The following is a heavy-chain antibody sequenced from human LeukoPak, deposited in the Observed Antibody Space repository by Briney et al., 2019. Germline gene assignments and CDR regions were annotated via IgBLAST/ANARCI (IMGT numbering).Heavy chain of an antibody. D-gene: IGHD1-7*01. CDR3: AKIGDWNYDY. J-gene: IGHJ4*02. Sequence: PGGSLRLSCAASGFTFSSYAMSWVRQAPGKGLEWVSAISGSGGSTYYADSVKGRFTISRDNSKNTLYLQMKSLSAEDTAIYYCAKIGDWNYDYWGQGTLVTVSS. CDR1: GFTFSSYA. CDR2: ISGSGGST. V-gene: IGHV3-23*01.